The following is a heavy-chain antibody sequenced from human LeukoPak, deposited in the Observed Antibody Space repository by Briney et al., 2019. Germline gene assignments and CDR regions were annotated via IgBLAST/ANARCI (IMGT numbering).Heavy chain of an antibody. V-gene: IGHV4-39*01. CDR2: IYYSGST. D-gene: IGHD3-22*01. CDR3: ASVERITMIVVVITGAFDI. CDR1: GGSISSSSYY. J-gene: IGHJ3*02. Sequence: PSENLSLTCTVSGGSISSSSYYWGWIRQPPGKGLELIGSIYYSGSTYYNPSLKSRVTISVDTSKNQFSLKLSSVTAADTAVYYCASVERITMIVVVITGAFDIWGQGTMVTVSS.